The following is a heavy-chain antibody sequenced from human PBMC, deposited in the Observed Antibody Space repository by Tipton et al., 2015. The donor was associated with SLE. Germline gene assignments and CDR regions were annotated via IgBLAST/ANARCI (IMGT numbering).Heavy chain of an antibody. D-gene: IGHD1-1*01. CDR2: IIPPFGTP. Sequence: QLVQSGAEVKKPGSSVKVSCKASGGSFSDYAISWVRQAPGQGLEWMGGIIPPFGTPHYAQRFQGRVSITTDESTSTAYMELRSLKSEDTAVYYCARDRGLESWFDPWGQGPLFTVSS. CDR1: GGSFSDYA. CDR3: ARDRGLESWFDP. J-gene: IGHJ5*02. V-gene: IGHV1-69*01.